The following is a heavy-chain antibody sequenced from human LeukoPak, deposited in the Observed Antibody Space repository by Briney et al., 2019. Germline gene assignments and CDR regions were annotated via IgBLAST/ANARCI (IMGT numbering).Heavy chain of an antibody. CDR1: GVTFTTYY. CDR3: ARRGYHYDSGDYYYWFDP. D-gene: IGHD3-22*01. Sequence: GASVKVSCKTSGVTFTTYYIHWVRQAPGQGLEWMGMINPSGGTAGYAQKFQGRLTMTRDTSTSTVYMDLSSLRSEDTAVYYCARRGYHYDSGDYYYWFDPWGQGTLVTVSS. J-gene: IGHJ5*02. V-gene: IGHV1-46*01. CDR2: INPSGGTA.